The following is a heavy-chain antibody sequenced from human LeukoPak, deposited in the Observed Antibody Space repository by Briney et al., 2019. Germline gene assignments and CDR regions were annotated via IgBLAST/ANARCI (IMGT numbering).Heavy chain of an antibody. V-gene: IGHV1-24*01. CDR3: TTSRGDSGAYYGFDY. J-gene: IGHJ4*02. D-gene: IGHD1-26*01. CDR1: GHTLISLS. CDR2: FDPEDGEI. Sequence: GASVKVSCKASGHTLISLSMHWVRLVPGQGLEGMGGFDPEDGEIVYSQKFQGRATMTEDTPTDTAYMELSSLRSEDTAIYYCTTSRGDSGAYYGFDYWGRGTLVTVST.